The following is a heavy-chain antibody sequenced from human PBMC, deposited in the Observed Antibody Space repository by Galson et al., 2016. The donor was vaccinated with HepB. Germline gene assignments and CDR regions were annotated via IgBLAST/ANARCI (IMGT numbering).Heavy chain of an antibody. D-gene: IGHD3-10*01. J-gene: IGHJ4*02. Sequence: SLRLSCAASGFTFSSYGMHWVRQAPGKGLEWVAVISYDGSNKYYADSVKGRFTISRDNSKNTLYLQMNSLRAEDTAVYYCAKDTYYYGSGTYHGDYWGQGTLVTFSS. CDR2: ISYDGSNK. CDR1: GFTFSSYG. CDR3: AKDTYYYGSGTYHGDY. V-gene: IGHV3-30*18.